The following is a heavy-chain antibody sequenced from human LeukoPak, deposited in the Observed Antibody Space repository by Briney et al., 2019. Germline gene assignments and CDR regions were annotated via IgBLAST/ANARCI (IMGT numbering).Heavy chain of an antibody. Sequence: SETLSLTCTVSVGSISSSSYYWGWIRQPPGKGLEWIGSIYYSGSTYYNPSLKSRVTISVDTSKNQFSLKLSSVTAADTAVYYCARHVTVAGTQLRDYFDYWGQGTLVTVSS. CDR3: ARHVTVAGTQLRDYFDY. V-gene: IGHV4-39*01. J-gene: IGHJ4*02. CDR1: VGSISSSSYY. CDR2: IYYSGST. D-gene: IGHD6-19*01.